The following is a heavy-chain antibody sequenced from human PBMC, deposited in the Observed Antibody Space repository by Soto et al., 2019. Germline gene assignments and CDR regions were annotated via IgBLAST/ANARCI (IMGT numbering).Heavy chain of an antibody. J-gene: IGHJ4*02. V-gene: IGHV1-2*04. Sequence: QVQLVQSGAEVKKPGASVKVSCKASAYTFTGYFVQWVRQAPGQGLEWMGWINPKSGGTNYAQKXQXXXSXXSDTSSSTVYMEMNRLRSDDTAVYYCARGSHGDYVGAALGYWGQGTLVTVSS. CDR3: ARGSHGDYVGAALGY. CDR2: INPKSGGT. D-gene: IGHD4-17*01. CDR1: AYTFTGYF.